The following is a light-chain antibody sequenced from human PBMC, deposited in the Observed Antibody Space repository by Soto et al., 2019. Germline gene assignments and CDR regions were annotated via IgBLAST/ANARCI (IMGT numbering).Light chain of an antibody. Sequence: DIQMTQSPSSLSASVGDRVTITCRASQSISSYLNWYQQKPGKAPKLLIYAASSLQSGVPSRFSGSGSGTDFTPTISSLQPEDFATYYCQQSYSTTRLTFGGGTKVDIK. J-gene: IGKJ4*01. V-gene: IGKV1-39*01. CDR2: AAS. CDR3: QQSYSTTRLT. CDR1: QSISSY.